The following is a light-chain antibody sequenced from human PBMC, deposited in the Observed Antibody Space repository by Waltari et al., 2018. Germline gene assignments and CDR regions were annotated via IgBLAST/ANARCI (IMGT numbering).Light chain of an antibody. J-gene: IGLJ3*02. CDR3: ATWDDSLNGPV. CDR1: SSNIGRNI. Sequence: QSVLTQPPSASGTPGQRITISCSGSSSNIGRNIVNWYQQLPGPAPRLLIYTNSQRPSGVPDRFSGSKSDTSASLAISGLQSEDEADYYCATWDDSLNGPVFGGGTKLTVL. V-gene: IGLV1-44*01. CDR2: TNS.